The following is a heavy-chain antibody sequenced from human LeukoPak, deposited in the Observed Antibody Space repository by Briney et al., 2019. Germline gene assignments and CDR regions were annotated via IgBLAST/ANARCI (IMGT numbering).Heavy chain of an antibody. CDR1: GFTFSNLW. CDR2: IKQDGSEK. V-gene: IGHV3-7*03. CDR3: ATSTAAAGTD. D-gene: IGHD6-13*01. J-gene: IGHJ4*02. Sequence: GGSLRLSCPASGFTFSNLWMSWVRQAPGKGLKWVANIKQDGSEKYYVDSVKGRFTISRDNAQNSLYLQMNSLRAEDTAIYYCATSTAAAGTDWGQGTLVTVSS.